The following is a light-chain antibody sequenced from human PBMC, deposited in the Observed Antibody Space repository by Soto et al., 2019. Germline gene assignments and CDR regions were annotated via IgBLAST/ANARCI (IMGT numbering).Light chain of an antibody. CDR3: QQYGTSPIA. CDR2: VAS. V-gene: IGKV3-20*01. Sequence: EIVLTQSPGTLSLSPGERATLSCRASQNVGGRFLAWYQQKPGQAPRLLINVASTRATGIPDRFSGSGSGTEFTLTISRLEPGDFAVYYCQQYGTSPIAFGQGTRLE. CDR1: QNVGGRF. J-gene: IGKJ5*01.